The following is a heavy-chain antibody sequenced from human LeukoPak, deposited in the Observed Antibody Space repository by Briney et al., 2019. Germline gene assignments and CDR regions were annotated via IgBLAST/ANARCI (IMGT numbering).Heavy chain of an antibody. CDR3: ARTQAAAGGPYYYYYGMDV. Sequence: ASVKVSCKASGYTFTGYYMHWVRQAPGQGLEWMGWINPNSGGTNYAQKFQGKVTMTRDTSISTAYMELSRLRSDDTAVYYCARTQAAAGGPYYYYYGMDVWGQGTTVTVSS. CDR2: INPNSGGT. D-gene: IGHD6-13*01. V-gene: IGHV1-2*02. CDR1: GYTFTGYY. J-gene: IGHJ6*02.